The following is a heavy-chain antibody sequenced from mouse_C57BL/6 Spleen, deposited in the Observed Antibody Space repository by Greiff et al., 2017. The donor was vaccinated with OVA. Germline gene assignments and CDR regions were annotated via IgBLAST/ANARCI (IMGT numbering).Heavy chain of an antibody. CDR3: SSEPYYGIYRYFDV. V-gene: IGHV1-69*01. Sequence: VQLQQPGAELVMPGASVKLSCKASGYTFTSYGMHWVKQRPGKGLEWIGEIDPGDSYTNYNQKFKGKSTLTVDKSSSSAYLQLISLTSEDAAVYSCSSEPYYGIYRYFDVWGTGTTVTVSS. J-gene: IGHJ1*03. CDR1: GYTFTSYG. D-gene: IGHD1-1*02. CDR2: IDPGDSYT.